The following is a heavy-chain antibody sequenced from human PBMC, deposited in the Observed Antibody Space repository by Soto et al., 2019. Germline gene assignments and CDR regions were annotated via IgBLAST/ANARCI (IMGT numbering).Heavy chain of an antibody. CDR2: ISYDGYLK. Sequence: VGSLRLSGAASGFTFSTYGMQWVRQAPGKGLEWVAVISYDGYLKYYVDAVKGRFIVARDNSKNTLFLEMNSLRVDDTAVYFCAKDFKVSGSHYGTLNYYYGMDVWGQGTTVTVSS. V-gene: IGHV3-30*18. J-gene: IGHJ6*02. CDR3: AKDFKVSGSHYGTLNYYYGMDV. CDR1: GFTFSTYG. D-gene: IGHD3-10*01.